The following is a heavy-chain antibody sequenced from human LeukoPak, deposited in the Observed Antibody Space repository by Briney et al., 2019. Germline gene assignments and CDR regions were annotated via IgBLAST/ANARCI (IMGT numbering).Heavy chain of an antibody. J-gene: IGHJ6*03. CDR2: ISSSSSYI. D-gene: IGHD6-19*01. V-gene: IGHV3-21*01. CDR3: AREGEGYSSFYYYMDV. CDR1: GFTFSSYS. Sequence: GGSLRLSCAASGFTFSSYSMNWVRQAPGKGLEWVSSISSSSSYIYYADSVKGRFTISRDNAKNSLYLQMNSLRAEDTAVYYCAREGEGYSSFYYYMDVWGKGTTVTVSS.